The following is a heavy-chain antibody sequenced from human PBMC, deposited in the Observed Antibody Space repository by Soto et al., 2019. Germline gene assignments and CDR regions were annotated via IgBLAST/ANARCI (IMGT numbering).Heavy chain of an antibody. V-gene: IGHV4-34*01. CDR3: ARAKFESTGWHQFDI. J-gene: IGHJ4*02. Sequence: SETLSLTCTVSGGSFTGHFWSWVRQPPGKGLEWIGEVSHSGNTKYYPSLRSRATLSVDSSKNQISLALTSVTAADTAVYYCARAKFESTGWHQFDIWGQGTLVTVSS. CDR2: VSHSGNT. D-gene: IGHD7-27*01. CDR1: GGSFTGHF.